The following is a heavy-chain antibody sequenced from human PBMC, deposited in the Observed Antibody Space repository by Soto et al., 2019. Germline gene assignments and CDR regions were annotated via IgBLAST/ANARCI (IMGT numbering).Heavy chain of an antibody. CDR2: ISGSGGST. Sequence: GGSLRLSCAASGFTFSSYAMSWVRQAPGKGLEWVSAISGSGGSTYYADSVKGRFTISRDNSKNTLYLQMNSLRAEDTAVYYCASIPGIAVAGRGFDYWGQGTLVTVSS. V-gene: IGHV3-23*01. CDR3: ASIPGIAVAGRGFDY. J-gene: IGHJ4*02. CDR1: GFTFSSYA. D-gene: IGHD6-19*01.